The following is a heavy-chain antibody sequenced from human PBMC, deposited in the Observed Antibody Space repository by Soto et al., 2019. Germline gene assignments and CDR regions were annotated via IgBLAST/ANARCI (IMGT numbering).Heavy chain of an antibody. J-gene: IGHJ6*02. D-gene: IGHD3-16*01. CDR2: INAGNGNT. V-gene: IGHV1-3*01. CDR1: GYTFTSYA. Sequence: GASVKVSCKASGYTFTSYAMHWVRQAPGQRLEWMGWINAGNGNTKYSQKFQGRVTITRNTSISTAYMELSSLRSEDTAVYYCARGLGGGYYYGMDVWGQGTTVTVSS. CDR3: ARGLGGGYYYGMDV.